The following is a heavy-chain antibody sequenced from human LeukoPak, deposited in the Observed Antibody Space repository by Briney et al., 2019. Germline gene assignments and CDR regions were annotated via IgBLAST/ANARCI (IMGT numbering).Heavy chain of an antibody. J-gene: IGHJ4*02. Sequence: PGRSLRLSCAASGFTFSTYAMHWVRQAPGKGLEWVAAISYHGSDKFYADSVKGRFTISRDNSKNTLYLQMNSLRPEDTAVYYCAKPVTDGRNYFDYWGQGTLVSVSS. D-gene: IGHD5-24*01. CDR2: ISYHGSDK. CDR1: GFTFSTYA. V-gene: IGHV3-30*18. CDR3: AKPVTDGRNYFDY.